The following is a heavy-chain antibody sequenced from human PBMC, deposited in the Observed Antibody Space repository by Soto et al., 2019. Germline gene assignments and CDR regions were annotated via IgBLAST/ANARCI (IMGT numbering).Heavy chain of an antibody. J-gene: IGHJ6*02. CDR1: GDTFSSFW. CDR3: AKSDYFHTSGSLYGLDV. D-gene: IGHD3-22*01. Sequence: GESLKISCKASGDTFSSFWIAWVRQVPEKGLEWMGTINLDDSDTTYSPSFQGQVTISADKSLNTAYLQWNSLKASDTAIFFCAKSDYFHTSGSLYGLDVWGQGTTVTVSS. V-gene: IGHV5-51*01. CDR2: INLDDSDT.